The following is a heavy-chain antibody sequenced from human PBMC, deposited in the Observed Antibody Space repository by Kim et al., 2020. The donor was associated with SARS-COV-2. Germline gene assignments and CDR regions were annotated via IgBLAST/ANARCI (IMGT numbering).Heavy chain of an antibody. Sequence: DSVKGRFTISRDNAKNSLYLQMNSLRAEDTALYYCAKAMAISFITSDLDYWGQGTLVTVSS. D-gene: IGHD3-22*01. J-gene: IGHJ4*02. CDR3: AKAMAISFITSDLDY. V-gene: IGHV3-9*01.